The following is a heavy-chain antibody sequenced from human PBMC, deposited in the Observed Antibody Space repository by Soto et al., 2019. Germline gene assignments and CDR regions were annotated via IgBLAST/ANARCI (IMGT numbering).Heavy chain of an antibody. V-gene: IGHV1-69*13. CDR1: GGTFSSYA. Sequence: SVKVSCKASGGTFSSYATSWVRQAPGQGLEWMGGIIPIFGTANYAQKFQGRVTITADESTSTAYMELSSLRSEDTAVYYRGSPLPQDEKRGLYYYYGMDVWGQGTTVTVSS. J-gene: IGHJ6*02. CDR3: GSPLPQDEKRGLYYYYGMDV. CDR2: IIPIFGTA.